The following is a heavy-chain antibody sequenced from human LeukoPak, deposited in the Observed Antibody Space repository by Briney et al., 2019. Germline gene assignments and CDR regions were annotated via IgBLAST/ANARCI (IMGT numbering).Heavy chain of an antibody. CDR3: ASDGYKPFDY. CDR2: INHSGST. Sequence: PSETLSLTCAVYGGSFSGYYWSWIRQPPGKGLEWIGEINHSGSTNYNPSLKSRVTISVDTSKNQFSLKLSSVTAADTAVYYCASDGYKPFDYWGQGTLVTVSS. CDR1: GGSFSGYY. D-gene: IGHD5-24*01. J-gene: IGHJ4*02. V-gene: IGHV4-34*01.